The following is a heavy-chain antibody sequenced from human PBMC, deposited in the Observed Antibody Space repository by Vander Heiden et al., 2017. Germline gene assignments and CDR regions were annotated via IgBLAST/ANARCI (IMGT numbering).Heavy chain of an antibody. CDR3: VRHEKMVGEVYYRYFGMDV. D-gene: IGHD2-21*01. J-gene: IGHJ6*02. V-gene: IGHV4-39*01. CDR2: TSYRGST. Sequence: QLQLEESGPGLVKPSETLPLICTVSGGSISGTNYYCGWIRQPPGKGLEWIGTTSYRGSTYYNPSLKSRATISVDTSNNHFSLKLSSVTAADTAVYYCVRHEKMVGEVYYRYFGMDVWGQGTTVTVSS. CDR1: GGSISGTNYY.